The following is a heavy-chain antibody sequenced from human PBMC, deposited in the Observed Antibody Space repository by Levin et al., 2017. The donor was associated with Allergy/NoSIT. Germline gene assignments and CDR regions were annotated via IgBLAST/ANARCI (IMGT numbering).Heavy chain of an antibody. CDR1: GGSISSYY. CDR2: VYYSGST. Sequence: SETLSLTCTVSGGSISSYYWSWIRQPPGKGLECIGYVYYSGSTNYNPSLKSRVTISVDTSKNQFSLKLSSVTAADTAVYYCARSGGAAAGREVDYFDHWGQGTLVTVSS. V-gene: IGHV4-59*01. J-gene: IGHJ4*02. CDR3: ARSGGAAAGREVDYFDH. D-gene: IGHD6-13*01.